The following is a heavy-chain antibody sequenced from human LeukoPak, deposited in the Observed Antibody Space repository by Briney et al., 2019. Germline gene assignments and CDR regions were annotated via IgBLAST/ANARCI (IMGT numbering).Heavy chain of an antibody. J-gene: IGHJ4*02. CDR3: APSGGLRYFDWLYYFDY. D-gene: IGHD3-9*01. CDR2: INPNSGGT. CDR1: GYTFTGYY. Sequence: ASVKVSCKASGYTFTGYYIHWVRQAPGQVLEWMGWINPNSGGTDYAQKFQGRVTMTRDTSIPTAYMELSRLRSDDTAVYFCAPSGGLRYFDWLYYFDYWGQGTLVTVSS. V-gene: IGHV1-2*02.